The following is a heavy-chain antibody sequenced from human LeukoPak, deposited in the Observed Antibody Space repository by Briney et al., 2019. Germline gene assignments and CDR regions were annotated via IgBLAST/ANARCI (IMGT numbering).Heavy chain of an antibody. CDR3: ASIYDYVWGSYRDAFDI. CDR1: GFTFSDYY. J-gene: IGHJ3*02. D-gene: IGHD3-16*01. V-gene: IGHV3-11*03. Sequence: PGGPLRLSCAASGFTFSDYYMSWIRQAPGKGLEWVSYISSSSSYTNYADSVKGRFTISRDNAKNSLYLQMNSLRAEDTAVYYCASIYDYVWGSYRDAFDIWGQGTMVTVSS. CDR2: ISSSSSYT.